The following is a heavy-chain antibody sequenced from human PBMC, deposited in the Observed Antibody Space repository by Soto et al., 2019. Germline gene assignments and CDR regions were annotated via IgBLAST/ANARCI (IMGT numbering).Heavy chain of an antibody. V-gene: IGHV4-59*01. Sequence: PSETLSLTCTVSGGSISSYYWSWIRQPPGKGLEWIGYIYYSGSTNYNPSLKSRVTISVDMSEKQSSLKLTSVTAADTAVYWCARRQRWLQIDYFDYWGQGTLVTVSS. CDR3: ARRQRWLQIDYFDY. D-gene: IGHD5-12*01. CDR2: IYYSGST. J-gene: IGHJ4*02. CDR1: GGSISSYY.